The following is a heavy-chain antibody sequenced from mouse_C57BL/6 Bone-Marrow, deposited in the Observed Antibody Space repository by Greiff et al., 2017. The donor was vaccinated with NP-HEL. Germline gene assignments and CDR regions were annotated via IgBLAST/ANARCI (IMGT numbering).Heavy chain of an antibody. CDR3: ASTMITTGGYYFDY. J-gene: IGHJ2*01. CDR1: GYTFTSYG. D-gene: IGHD2-4*01. V-gene: IGHV1-81*01. CDR2: IYPRSGNT. Sequence: QVQLKESGAELARPGASVKLSCKASGYTFTSYGISWVKQRTGQGLEWIGEIYPRSGNTYYNEKFKGKATLTADKSSSTAYMELRSLTSEDSAVYFCASTMITTGGYYFDYWGQGTTLTVSA.